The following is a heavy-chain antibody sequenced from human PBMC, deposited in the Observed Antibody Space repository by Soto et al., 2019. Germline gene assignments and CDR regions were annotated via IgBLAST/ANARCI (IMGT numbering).Heavy chain of an antibody. D-gene: IGHD2-15*01. V-gene: IGHV3-23*05. Sequence: PGGSLRLSCAASGFSFSDFSMNWVRQVPGKGLEWVAFIDLSGTMTHYSESVKGRFTISKDKAKETVYLQMNSLRVEDAAVYYCTLDRVRDGIWSFDYWGQGALVTVSS. CDR1: GFSFSDFS. J-gene: IGHJ4*02. CDR3: TLDRVRDGIWSFDY. CDR2: IDLSGTMT.